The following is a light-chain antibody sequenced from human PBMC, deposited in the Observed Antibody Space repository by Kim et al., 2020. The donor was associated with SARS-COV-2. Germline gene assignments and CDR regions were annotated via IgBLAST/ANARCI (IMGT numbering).Light chain of an antibody. J-gene: IGLJ3*02. Sequence: SYELTQPPSVPVSPGQTATITCSGDELGYKYACWYQQKAXQSPVLVIYEDNKRPSGIPERFSGSNSGSTATLTISGTQAMDEADYYCQTWDRSSQWVFGG. V-gene: IGLV3-1*01. CDR3: QTWDRSSQWV. CDR1: ELGYKY. CDR2: EDN.